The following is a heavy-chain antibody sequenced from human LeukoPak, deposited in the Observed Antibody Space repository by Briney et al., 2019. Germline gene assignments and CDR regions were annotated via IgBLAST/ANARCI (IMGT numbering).Heavy chain of an antibody. CDR2: IHPGNSDT. CDR1: GYSFANYW. J-gene: IGHJ4*02. Sequence: GESLKISCKDSGYSFANYWIGWVRQMPGKGLEWMGIIHPGNSDTKYSPSFQGQVTISADRSISTAYLQWGSLKASDTAVYYCARHNNWGSDYWGQGALVTVSS. D-gene: IGHD7-27*01. V-gene: IGHV5-51*01. CDR3: ARHNNWGSDY.